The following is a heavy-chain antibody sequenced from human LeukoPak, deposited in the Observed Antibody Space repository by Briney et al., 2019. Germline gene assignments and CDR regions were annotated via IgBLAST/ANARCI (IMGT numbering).Heavy chain of an antibody. V-gene: IGHV3-33*01. D-gene: IGHD2-15*01. CDR2: IWYDGSNK. CDR3: ARDLRWSHYWYFDL. Sequence: GGSLRLSCAASGFTFSSYGMHWVRQAPGKGLEWVAVIWYDGSNKYYADSVKGRFTISRDNSKNTLYLQMNSLRAEDTAVYYCARDLRWSHYWYFDLWGHGTLVTVSS. J-gene: IGHJ2*01. CDR1: GFTFSSYG.